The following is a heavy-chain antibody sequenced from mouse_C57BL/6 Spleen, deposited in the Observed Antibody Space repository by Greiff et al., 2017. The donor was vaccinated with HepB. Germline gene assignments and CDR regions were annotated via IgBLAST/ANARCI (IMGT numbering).Heavy chain of an antibody. J-gene: IGHJ2*01. CDR2: IYPRSGNT. CDR1: GYTFTSYG. V-gene: IGHV1-81*01. CDR3: ARGGVTTVVAPFDY. D-gene: IGHD1-1*01. Sequence: QVQLKQSGAELARPGASVKLSCKASGYTFTSYGISWVKQRTGQGLEWIGEIYPRSGNTYYNEKFKGKATLTADKSSSTAYMELRSLTSEDSAVYFCARGGVTTVVAPFDYWGQGTTLTVSS.